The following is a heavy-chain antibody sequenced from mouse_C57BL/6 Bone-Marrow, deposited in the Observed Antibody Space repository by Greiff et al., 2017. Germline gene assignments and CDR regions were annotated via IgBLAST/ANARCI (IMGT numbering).Heavy chain of an antibody. CDR3: AREDYWYFDV. CDR1: GYTFTSYW. V-gene: IGHV1-69*01. J-gene: IGHJ1*03. CDR2: IDPSDSYT. Sequence: VQLQQPGAELVMPGASVKLSCTASGYTFTSYWMHWVKQRPGPGLEWIGEIDPSDSYTNYNQKFKGKSTLTVDQSSSSAYMQISSLTSEDSAVDYCAREDYWYFDVWGTGTTVTVSS.